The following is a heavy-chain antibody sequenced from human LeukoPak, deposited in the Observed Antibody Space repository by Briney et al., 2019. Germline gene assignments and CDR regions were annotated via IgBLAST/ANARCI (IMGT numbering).Heavy chain of an antibody. CDR1: GVSISSHY. Sequence: SETLSLTCTVSGVSISSHYWGWIRQPAGKGLEWIAHIYISGSTNYNPSLKSRVSMSVDTSEKQFSLNLNSVTAADTAVYYCARLTETVMRTEWIWAFDMWGQGTLVTVSS. D-gene: IGHD4-17*01. J-gene: IGHJ3*02. CDR2: IYISGST. V-gene: IGHV4-4*07. CDR3: ARLTETVMRTEWIWAFDM.